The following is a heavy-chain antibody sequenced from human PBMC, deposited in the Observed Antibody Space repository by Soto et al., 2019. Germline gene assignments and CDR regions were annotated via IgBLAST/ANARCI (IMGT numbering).Heavy chain of an antibody. CDR2: ISYDGSNK. V-gene: IGHV3-30*18. D-gene: IGHD3-22*01. Sequence: VAVISYDGSNKYYADSVKGRFTISRDNSKNTLYLQMNSLRAEDTAVYYCAKEHGERTMIVVVTAHYYYYYGMDVWGQGTTVTVSS. J-gene: IGHJ6*02. CDR3: AKEHGERTMIVVVTAHYYYYYGMDV.